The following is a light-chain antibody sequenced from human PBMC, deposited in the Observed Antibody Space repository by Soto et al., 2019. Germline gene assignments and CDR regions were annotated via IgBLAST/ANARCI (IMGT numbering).Light chain of an antibody. V-gene: IGKV4-1*01. CDR3: QQYYSTPLT. CDR2: WAS. J-gene: IGKJ4*01. CDR1: QSVLYSSNNKNY. Sequence: DIVMTQSPYSLAVSLGERATINCKSSQSVLYSSNNKNYLAWYQQKPGQPPKLLIYWASTRESGVPDRFSGSGSGTEFTLTISSLQAEDVAVYYCQQYYSTPLTFGGGTKVEIK.